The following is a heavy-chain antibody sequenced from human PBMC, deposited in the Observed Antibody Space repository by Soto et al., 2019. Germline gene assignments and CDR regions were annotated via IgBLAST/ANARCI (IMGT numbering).Heavy chain of an antibody. D-gene: IGHD2-15*01. J-gene: IGHJ4*02. CDR3: ARDHYCSGDTCYLISFDY. V-gene: IGHV3-48*02. CDR2: ISSSGDTI. CDR1: GFSFSTYS. Sequence: VGSLRLSCAASGFSFSTYSMNWVRQAPGKGLEWVSFISSSGDTIHYADSVKGRFTVSRDNAKNSLYLQMNSLRDEDTAVYYCARDHYCSGDTCYLISFDYWGQGTQVTVSS.